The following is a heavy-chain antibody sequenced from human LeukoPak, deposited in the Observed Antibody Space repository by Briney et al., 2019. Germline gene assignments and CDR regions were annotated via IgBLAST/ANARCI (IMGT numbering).Heavy chain of an antibody. V-gene: IGHV5-51*01. CDR3: ASYGSGRNNWFDP. J-gene: IGHJ5*02. D-gene: IGHD2-15*01. CDR1: GYSFPSYW. Sequence: GESLKISCKGSGYSFPSYWIGWVRQMPGKGLEWMGIIYPDDSDTRYSPSFQGQVIISADKSISTAYLQWSSLKASDTAMYYCASYGSGRNNWFDPWGQGTLVTVSS. CDR2: IYPDDSDT.